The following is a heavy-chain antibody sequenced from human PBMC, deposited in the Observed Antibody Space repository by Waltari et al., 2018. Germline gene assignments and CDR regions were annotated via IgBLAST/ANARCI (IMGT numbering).Heavy chain of an antibody. J-gene: IGHJ4*02. CDR3: ARGGYYDSSGYSKLVY. Sequence: QVQLQESGPGLVKPSQTLSLTCTVSGGSISSGDYYWSWIRQPPGKGLEWIGYIYYSGSTYYNPSLKSRVTISVDTSKNQFSLKLSSVTAADTAVYYCARGGYYDSSGYSKLVYWGQGTLVTVSS. D-gene: IGHD3-22*01. V-gene: IGHV4-30-4*08. CDR1: GGSISSGDYY. CDR2: IYYSGST.